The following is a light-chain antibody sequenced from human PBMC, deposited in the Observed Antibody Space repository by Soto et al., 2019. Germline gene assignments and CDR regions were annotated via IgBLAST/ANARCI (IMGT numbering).Light chain of an antibody. V-gene: IGKV3-20*01. CDR2: DAS. J-gene: IGKJ3*01. Sequence: EIVLTQSPATLSLSPGERATLSCRASRSVGNNLAWYQQKPGQAPRLLIYDASSRATGIPDRFSGSGSGTDFTLTISRLEPEDFAVYYCQQYGSSPGLFTFGPGTKVDIK. CDR1: RSVGNN. CDR3: QQYGSSPGLFT.